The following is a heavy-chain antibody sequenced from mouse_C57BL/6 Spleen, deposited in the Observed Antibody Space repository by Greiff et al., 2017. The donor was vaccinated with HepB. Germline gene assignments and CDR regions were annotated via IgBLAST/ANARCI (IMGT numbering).Heavy chain of an antibody. CDR1: GFTFSDYG. CDR2: ISSGSSTI. D-gene: IGHD1-1*01. CDR3: ARLYYYGSRGYFDY. V-gene: IGHV5-17*01. J-gene: IGHJ2*01. Sequence: EVHLVESGGGLVKPGGSLKLSCAASGFTFSDYGMHWVRQAPEKGLEWVAYISSGSSTIYYADTVKGRFTISRDNAKNTLFLQMTSLRSEDTAMYYCARLYYYGSRGYFDYWGQGTTLTVSS.